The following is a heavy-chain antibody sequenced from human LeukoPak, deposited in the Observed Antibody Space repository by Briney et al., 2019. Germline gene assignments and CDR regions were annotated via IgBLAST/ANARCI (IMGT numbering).Heavy chain of an antibody. D-gene: IGHD6-13*01. V-gene: IGHV3-23*01. J-gene: IGHJ4*02. CDR3: AKDRIVGIPPYSSSWYYFDY. Sequence: GGSLRLSCAVSGFTFSTCAMSWVRQAPGRGLEWVSAISGSGDSTYYADSVKGRFTISRDNSKNTLYLQMNSLRAEDTAVYYCAKDRIVGIPPYSSSWYYFDYWGQGTLVSVSS. CDR2: ISGSGDST. CDR1: GFTFSTCA.